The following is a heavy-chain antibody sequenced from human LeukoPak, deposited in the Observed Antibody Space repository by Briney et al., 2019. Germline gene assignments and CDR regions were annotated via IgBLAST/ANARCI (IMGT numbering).Heavy chain of an antibody. D-gene: IGHD6-13*01. CDR2: INGDGRNI. CDR1: GFTFSSYW. Sequence: GGSLRLSCVASGFTFSSYWMHWVRQDPRKGLVWVSRINGDGRNINYADSVKGRFTISRDNAKNSLYLQMNSLRAEDTAVYYCARQLSSSWLDYWGQGTLVTVSS. V-gene: IGHV3-74*01. CDR3: ARQLSSSWLDY. J-gene: IGHJ4*02.